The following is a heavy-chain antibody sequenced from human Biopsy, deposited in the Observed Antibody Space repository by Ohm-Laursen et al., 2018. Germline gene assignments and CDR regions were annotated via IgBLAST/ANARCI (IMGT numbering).Heavy chain of an antibody. CDR3: ASSDGRSGFDY. CDR2: ILPFFGTT. D-gene: IGHD3-10*01. CDR1: GGTFSSFP. Sequence: GSSVKVSCKASGGTFSSFPISWVRQAPGQGLEWMGGILPFFGTTNFAQKFQGRVTLTADGSTGTAYMELSSLRSEDTAVYYCASSDGRSGFDYWGQGTLVTVSS. J-gene: IGHJ4*02. V-gene: IGHV1-69*01.